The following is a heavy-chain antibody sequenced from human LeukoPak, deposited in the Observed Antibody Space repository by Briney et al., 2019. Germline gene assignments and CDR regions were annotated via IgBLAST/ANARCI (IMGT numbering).Heavy chain of an antibody. CDR1: GYTLTELS. J-gene: IGHJ3*02. CDR2: FDPEDGET. Sequence: GASVTVSCKVSGYTLTELSMHWVRQAPGKGLEWMGGFDPEDGETIYAQKFQGRVTMTRDTSISTAYMELSRLRSDDTAVYYCARLIVGSAFDIWGQGTMVTVSS. CDR3: ARLIVGSAFDI. V-gene: IGHV1-24*01. D-gene: IGHD3-16*02.